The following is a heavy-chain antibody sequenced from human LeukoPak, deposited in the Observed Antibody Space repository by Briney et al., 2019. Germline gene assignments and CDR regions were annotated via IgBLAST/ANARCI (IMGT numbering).Heavy chain of an antibody. V-gene: IGHV3-23*01. CDR1: GFTFSTYA. J-gene: IGHJ4*02. D-gene: IGHD3-22*01. CDR3: ARDMYYYDSSGYW. Sequence: PGGSLRLSCAASGFTFSTYAMSWVRQGPGKGLEWVSVISGSGGSTYYADSVKGRFTISRDNSKNTLYLQMNSLRAEDTAVYYCARDMYYYDSSGYWGGQGTLVTVSS. CDR2: ISGSGGST.